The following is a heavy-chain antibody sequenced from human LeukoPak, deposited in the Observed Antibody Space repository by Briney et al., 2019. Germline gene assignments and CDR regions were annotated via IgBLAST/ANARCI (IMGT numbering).Heavy chain of an antibody. J-gene: IGHJ4*02. Sequence: SETLSLTCTVSGGSISSYYWSWIRQPPGKGLEWIGYIYYSGSTNYNPSLKSRVTISVDTSKNQLSLKLSSVTAADTAVYYCARSIAARPYFDYWGQGTLVTVSS. V-gene: IGHV4-59*01. CDR1: GGSISSYY. D-gene: IGHD6-6*01. CDR2: IYYSGST. CDR3: ARSIAARPYFDY.